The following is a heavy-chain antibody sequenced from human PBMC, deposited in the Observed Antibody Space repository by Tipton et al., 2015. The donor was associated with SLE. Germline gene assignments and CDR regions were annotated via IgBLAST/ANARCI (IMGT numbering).Heavy chain of an antibody. J-gene: IGHJ4*02. CDR1: GFTVSSNY. CDR3: AREGGSPSRAGYFDS. CDR2: IYSGGST. D-gene: IGHD6-6*01. Sequence: SLRLSCAASGFTVSSNYMSWVRQAPGKGLEWVSVIYSGGSTYYADSVKGRFTISRDNSKNTLYLQMNSLRAEDTAVYYCAREGGSPSRAGYFDSWGQGTLVTVSS. V-gene: IGHV3-53*05.